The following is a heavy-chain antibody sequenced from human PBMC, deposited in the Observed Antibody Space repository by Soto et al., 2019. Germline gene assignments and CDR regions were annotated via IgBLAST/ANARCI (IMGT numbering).Heavy chain of an antibody. Sequence: SEKVSFKASCYTFTSYGISWVREAPGQGLEWMGWISAYNGNTNYAQKLQGRVTMTTDTSTSTAYMELRSLRSDDTAVYYCARDYGYSSSSDYWGQGTLVTVSS. CDR2: ISAYNGNT. J-gene: IGHJ4*02. CDR3: ARDYGYSSSSDY. D-gene: IGHD6-6*01. CDR1: CYTFTSYG. V-gene: IGHV1-18*01.